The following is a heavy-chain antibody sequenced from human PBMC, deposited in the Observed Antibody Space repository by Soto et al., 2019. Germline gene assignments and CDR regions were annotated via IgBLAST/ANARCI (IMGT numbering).Heavy chain of an antibody. Sequence: EVQLVESGGGLVQPGRSLRLSCAASGFTFDDYAMHWVRQAPGKGLEWISGIIWNSGRIGYAYSVKGRFTISRDNAKNYLYLQMNSLRAEDTAFYYCAKDRVAGSSGWPPSECFQHWGKGTMVTVSS. CDR2: IIWNSGRI. CDR1: GFTFDDYA. CDR3: AKDRVAGSSGWPPSECFQH. V-gene: IGHV3-9*01. D-gene: IGHD6-19*01. J-gene: IGHJ1*01.